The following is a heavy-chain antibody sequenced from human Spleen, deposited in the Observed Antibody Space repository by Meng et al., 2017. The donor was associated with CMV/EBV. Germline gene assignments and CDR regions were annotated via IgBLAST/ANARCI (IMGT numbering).Heavy chain of an antibody. CDR1: GFTFSNYW. J-gene: IGHJ4*02. CDR2: INSDGSST. CDR3: VRVNRGYYGLYFDY. Sequence: GGSLRLSCAASGFTFSNYWMHWVRQVPGKGLVWVSHINSDGSSTRYADSVKGRFTISRDNAKKTLYLQMNSLRAEDTAVYYCVRVNRGYYGLYFDYWGQGTLVTVSS. V-gene: IGHV3-74*01. D-gene: IGHD3-22*01.